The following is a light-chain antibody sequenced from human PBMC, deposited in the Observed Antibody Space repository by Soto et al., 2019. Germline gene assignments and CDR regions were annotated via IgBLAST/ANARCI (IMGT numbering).Light chain of an antibody. V-gene: IGKV3-11*01. CDR3: QQRRSWPPT. Sequence: ESVLTQSPATLSLSPGERATLSCRASQSVSIDLAWYQQKPGQAPRLLIYDASKRATGIPARFSGSGSGTDFILNISSLEPDDFAVYYCQQRRSWPPTFGGGTKVEIK. CDR2: DAS. CDR1: QSVSID. J-gene: IGKJ4*01.